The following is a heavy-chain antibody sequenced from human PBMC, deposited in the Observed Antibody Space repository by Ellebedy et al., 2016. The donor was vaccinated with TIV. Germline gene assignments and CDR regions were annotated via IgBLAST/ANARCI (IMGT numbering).Heavy chain of an antibody. CDR1: GFTFSDYY. CDR2: ISSSGSTI. D-gene: IGHD2-21*02. V-gene: IGHV3-11*01. Sequence: GGSLRLSCAASGFTFSDYYMSWIRQAPGKGLEWVSYISSSGSTIYYADSVKGRFTISRDNAKNSLYLQMNSLRAEDTAVYYCAYCGGDCYHAEYFQHWGQGTLVTVSS. J-gene: IGHJ1*01. CDR3: AYCGGDCYHAEYFQH.